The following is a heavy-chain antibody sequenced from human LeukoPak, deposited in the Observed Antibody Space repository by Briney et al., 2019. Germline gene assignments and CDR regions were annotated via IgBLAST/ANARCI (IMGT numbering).Heavy chain of an antibody. CDR2: IYTSGST. Sequence: PSETLSLTCTVSGVSISSYYWSWIRQPAGKGLEWVGRIYTSGSTNYNPSLKSRVTMSVDTSKNQFSLKLSSVTAADTAVYYCAREKRQQLSRGYGMDVWRQGTTVTVSS. CDR1: GVSISSYY. V-gene: IGHV4-4*07. CDR3: AREKRQQLSRGYGMDV. J-gene: IGHJ6*02. D-gene: IGHD6-13*01.